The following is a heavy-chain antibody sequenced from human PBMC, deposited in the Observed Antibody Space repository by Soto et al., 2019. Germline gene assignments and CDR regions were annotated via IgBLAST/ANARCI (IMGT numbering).Heavy chain of an antibody. CDR2: ISHDGNYK. Sequence: GGSFRLSCAASGFTFSSHAMHCVRQAPGKGLELLALISHDGNYKDYVDSAKGRFTISRDNSRNTLHLKMSSLRAEDTAEYYCVGGVGVKSYDSWGQGALVHVSS. CDR1: GFTFSSHA. J-gene: IGHJ4*02. CDR3: VGGVGVKSYDS. V-gene: IGHV3-30*03. D-gene: IGHD1-26*01.